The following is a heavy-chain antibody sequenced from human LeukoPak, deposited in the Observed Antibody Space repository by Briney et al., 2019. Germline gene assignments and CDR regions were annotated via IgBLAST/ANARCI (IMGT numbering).Heavy chain of an antibody. CDR1: GGSISSYY. Sequence: PSETLSLTCTVSGGSISSYYWSWIRQPAGKGLEWIGRIYTSGSTNYNPSLKSRVTMSVDTSKNQFSPKLSSVTAADTAVYYCARAPDYYGSGSYLWFGPWGQGTLVTVSS. V-gene: IGHV4-4*07. J-gene: IGHJ5*02. CDR3: ARAPDYYGSGSYLWFGP. CDR2: IYTSGST. D-gene: IGHD3-10*01.